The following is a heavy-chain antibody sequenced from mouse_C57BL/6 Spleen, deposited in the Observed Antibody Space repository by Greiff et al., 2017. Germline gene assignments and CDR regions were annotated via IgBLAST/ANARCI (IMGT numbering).Heavy chain of an antibody. CDR3: ARGDLSKDYFDY. CDR2: IDPSDSET. D-gene: IGHD1-1*01. J-gene: IGHJ2*01. V-gene: IGHV1-52*01. Sequence: VQLQQPGAELVRPGSSVKLSCKASGYTFTSYWMHWVKQRPIQGLEWIGNIDPSDSETHYNQKFKDKATLTVDKSSSPAYMQLSSLTSEDSAVYYCARGDLSKDYFDYWGQGTTLTVSS. CDR1: GYTFTSYW.